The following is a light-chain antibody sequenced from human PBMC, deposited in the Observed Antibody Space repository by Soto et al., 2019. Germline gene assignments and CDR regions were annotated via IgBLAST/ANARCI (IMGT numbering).Light chain of an antibody. V-gene: IGLV2-14*01. CDR3: SSYTSISTVV. J-gene: IGLJ2*01. CDR1: RSDIGGYNY. Sequence: QSALTQPASVSGSPGQSITISCTGTRSDIGGYNYVSWYQQHPGKAPKLMFSDVSDRPSGVSNRFSGSKSGNTASLTISGLQAEDEADYHCSSYTSISTVVFGGGTKLTVL. CDR2: DVS.